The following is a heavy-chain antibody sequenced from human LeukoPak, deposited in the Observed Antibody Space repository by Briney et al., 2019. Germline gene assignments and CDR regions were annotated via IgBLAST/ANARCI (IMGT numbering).Heavy chain of an antibody. J-gene: IGHJ6*03. D-gene: IGHD3-22*01. CDR1: GFTFSSYG. CDR3: AKRWSDSSGYYWYYYYYMDV. CDR2: ISYDGSNK. Sequence: PGGSLRLSCAASGFTFSSYGMHWVRQAPGKGLEWVAVISYDGSNKYYADSVKGRFTISRDNSKNTLYLQMNSLRAEDTAVYYCAKRWSDSSGYYWYYYYYMDVWGKGTTVTVPS. V-gene: IGHV3-30*18.